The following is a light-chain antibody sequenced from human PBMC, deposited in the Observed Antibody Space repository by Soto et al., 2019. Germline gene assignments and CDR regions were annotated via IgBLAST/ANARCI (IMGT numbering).Light chain of an antibody. Sequence: EIVMTQSPAALSVSLGERVSLTCRASQGVSSYLAWYRQKPGQAPRLLISDASTRATDIPDRFSGSGSGTDFTLTISSLQSSDLAVYYCLQYSTWPPLYTFGQGTKLEIK. CDR3: LQYSTWPPLYT. V-gene: IGKV3-15*01. CDR2: DAS. J-gene: IGKJ2*01. CDR1: QGVSSY.